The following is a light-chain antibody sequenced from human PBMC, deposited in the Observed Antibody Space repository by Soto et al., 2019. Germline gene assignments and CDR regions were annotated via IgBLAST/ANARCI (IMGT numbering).Light chain of an antibody. CDR2: GNS. J-gene: IGLJ1*01. CDR1: SSNIGANYD. V-gene: IGLV1-40*01. CDR3: QSYDSTLSARDV. Sequence: QSALTQPPAVSGAPGQRVTISCTGSSSNIGANYDVHWYQQRPGTAPKLLIFGNSNRPSGVPDRFSGSKSGTSASLAITGLQAEDEGDYYCQSYDSTLSARDVFGTGTKVTVL.